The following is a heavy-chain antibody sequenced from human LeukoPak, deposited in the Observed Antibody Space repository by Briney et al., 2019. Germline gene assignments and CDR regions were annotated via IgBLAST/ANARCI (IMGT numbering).Heavy chain of an antibody. CDR2: IKQDGSEK. CDR3: ARDSSGWYPTSWFDP. Sequence: GGSLRLSCAASGFTFSSYWMSWVRQAPGKGLEWVANIKQDGSEKYYVDSVKGRFTISRDNAKNSLYPQMNSLRAEDTAVYYCARDSSGWYPTSWFDPWGQGTLVTVSS. CDR1: GFTFSSYW. J-gene: IGHJ5*02. V-gene: IGHV3-7*01. D-gene: IGHD6-19*01.